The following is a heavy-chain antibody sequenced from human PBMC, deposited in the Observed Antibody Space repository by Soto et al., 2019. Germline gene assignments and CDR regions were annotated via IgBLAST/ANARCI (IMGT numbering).Heavy chain of an antibody. CDR1: GGTFSTYT. V-gene: IGHV1-69*01. CDR2: IIPLFGTA. Sequence: QVQLVQSGTEVKKPGSSVKVSCKASGGTFSTYTMTWVRQAPGQGLEWMGGIIPLFGTANYAQKFQGRVTITADESTSTVYMELSSLRSEDTAVYYCVRSQDSSGYWNNCFDPWGQGTLVTVSS. J-gene: IGHJ5*02. CDR3: VRSQDSSGYWNNCFDP. D-gene: IGHD3-22*01.